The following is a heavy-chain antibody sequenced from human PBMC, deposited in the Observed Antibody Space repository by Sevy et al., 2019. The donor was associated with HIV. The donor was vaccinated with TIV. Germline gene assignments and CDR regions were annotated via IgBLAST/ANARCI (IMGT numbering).Heavy chain of an antibody. Sequence: ASVKVSCKASNYNFFAYGFAWVRQAPGQGLKWMGWISGFNGNTNYAQKLRGRVTLTADSSTSTAYMELRSLTSDDTAVYYCAREVVTPGPDYGMDVWGPGTTVTVSS. D-gene: IGHD3-22*01. V-gene: IGHV1-18*01. CDR2: ISGFNGNT. CDR3: AREVVTPGPDYGMDV. J-gene: IGHJ6*02. CDR1: NYNFFAYG.